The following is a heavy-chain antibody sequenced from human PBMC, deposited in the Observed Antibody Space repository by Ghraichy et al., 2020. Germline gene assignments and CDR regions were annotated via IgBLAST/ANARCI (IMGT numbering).Heavy chain of an antibody. Sequence: SVKVSCKASGFTFTSSAVQWVRQARGQRLEWIGWIVVGSGNTNYAQKFQERVTITRDMSTSTAYMELSSLRSEDTAVYYFGAPTLTPHYYDSSGYYYDSRWGAFDIWGQGTMVTVSS. CDR2: IVVGSGNT. V-gene: IGHV1-58*01. CDR3: GAPTLTPHYYDSSGYYYDSRWGAFDI. D-gene: IGHD3-22*01. J-gene: IGHJ3*02. CDR1: GFTFTSSA.